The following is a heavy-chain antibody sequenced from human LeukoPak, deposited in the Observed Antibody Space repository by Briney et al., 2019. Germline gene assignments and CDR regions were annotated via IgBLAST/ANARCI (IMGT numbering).Heavy chain of an antibody. CDR2: ISGSGRNT. CDR1: GFLLSSYA. D-gene: IGHD3-10*01. J-gene: IGHJ4*02. Sequence: PGGSLTLLCAASGFLLSSYAMSGVREAPGKGLVWVSAISGSGRNTYYADSVKGRFTRSRDNCKNTLYLQTNSLRAEDTAVYYCARAQLWFGELLSFFDYWGQGTVVTVSS. CDR3: ARAQLWFGELLSFFDY. V-gene: IGHV3-23*01.